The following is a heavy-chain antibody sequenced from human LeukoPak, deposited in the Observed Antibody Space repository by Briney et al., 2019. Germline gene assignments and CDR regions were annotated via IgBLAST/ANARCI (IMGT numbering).Heavy chain of an antibody. CDR3: ARHYGP. D-gene: IGHD3-16*01. CDR1: GGSFSGYY. V-gene: IGHV4-34*01. J-gene: IGHJ5*02. CDR2: IYHSGST. Sequence: ASETLSLTCAVYGGSFSGYYWSWIRQPPGKGLEWIGGIYHSGSTYYNPSLKSRVTISVDTSRNQFSLNLSSVTAADTAVYYCARHYGPWGQGTLVAVSS.